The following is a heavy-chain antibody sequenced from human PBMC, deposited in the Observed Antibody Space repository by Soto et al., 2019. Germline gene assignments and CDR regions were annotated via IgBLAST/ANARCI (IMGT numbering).Heavy chain of an antibody. CDR3: ARSDLYYYYGMDV. V-gene: IGHV4-30-2*01. Sequence: SETLSLTCAVSGGSISSGGYSWSWIRQPPGKGLEWIGYIYHSGSTYYNPSLKSRVTISVDRSKNQFSLKLSSVTAADTAVYYCARSDLYYYYGMDVWGQGTTVTVSS. J-gene: IGHJ6*02. CDR1: GGSISSGGYS. CDR2: IYHSGST.